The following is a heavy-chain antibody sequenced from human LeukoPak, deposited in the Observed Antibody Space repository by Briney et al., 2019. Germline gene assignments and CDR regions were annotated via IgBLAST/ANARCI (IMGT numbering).Heavy chain of an antibody. CDR2: IYSGGST. CDR3: ARDPRVFGVGYLDY. J-gene: IGHJ4*02. D-gene: IGHD3-3*01. Sequence: GGSLRLPCAASYFTVSSNYMSWGRQARERGLEWVSVIYSGGSTYYADSVKGRFTISRDNSKNTLYLQMNSLRAEDTAVYYCARDPRVFGVGYLDYCGQGTLVTVSS. V-gene: IGHV3-53*05. CDR1: YFTVSSNY.